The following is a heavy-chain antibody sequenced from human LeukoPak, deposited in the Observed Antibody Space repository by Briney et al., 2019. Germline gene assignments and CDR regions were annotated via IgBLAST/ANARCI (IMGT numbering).Heavy chain of an antibody. Sequence: SETLSLTCAVSGDSISSNNWWSWVRQPPGKGLEWIGKIYHSGSTNYNPSLKSRVTISVDKSKNQFSLKLSSVTAADTAVYYCARVRSWALGAFDIWGQGTMVTVSS. CDR2: IYHSGST. V-gene: IGHV4-4*02. CDR1: GDSISSNNW. D-gene: IGHD6-13*01. CDR3: ARVRSWALGAFDI. J-gene: IGHJ3*02.